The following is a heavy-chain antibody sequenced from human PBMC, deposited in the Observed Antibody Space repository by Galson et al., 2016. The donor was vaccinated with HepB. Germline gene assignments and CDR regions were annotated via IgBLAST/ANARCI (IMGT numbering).Heavy chain of an antibody. J-gene: IGHJ4*01. Sequence: SLRLSCAVSAFPFSSHAMGWVRQAPGEGLEWVSVVRTTDVRSGFKTSYADSVRGRFTVSRDDPGNTLFLQMNSLRVTDTAVYYCERLYCGGGGCYPRPYYFDFWGHGIPVTVS. CDR2: VRTTDVRSGFKT. CDR3: ERLYCGGGGCYPRPYYFDF. CDR1: AFPFSSHA. D-gene: IGHD2-15*01. V-gene: IGHV3-23*01.